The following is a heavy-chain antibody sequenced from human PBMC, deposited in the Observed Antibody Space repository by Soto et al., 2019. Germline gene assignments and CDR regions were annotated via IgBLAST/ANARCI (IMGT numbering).Heavy chain of an antibody. CDR2: IYHSGIT. Sequence: PSETLSRTCAVSCGSISSSNWWSWVRHPAWKGLEWIGEIYHSGITNYNPSLKSRVTISVDKSKNQFSLKLSSVTAAETAVYYCARSEVRGVILGPYLEVWGPGTTVTVSS. CDR3: ARSEVRGVILGPYLEV. CDR1: CGSISSSNW. D-gene: IGHD3-10*01. V-gene: IGHV4-4*02. J-gene: IGHJ6*01.